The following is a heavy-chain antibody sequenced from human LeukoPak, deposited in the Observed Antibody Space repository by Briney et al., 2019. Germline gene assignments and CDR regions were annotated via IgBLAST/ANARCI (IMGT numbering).Heavy chain of an antibody. V-gene: IGHV4-59*08. CDR2: IYYSGST. Sequence: SETLSLTRTVSGGSINSYYWSWIRQPPGKGLEWIGYIYYSGSTNYNPSLKSRVTISVDTSKNQFSLKLSSVTAADTAVYYCARQADKYYDILTGYYVYYYGMDVWGQGTTVTVSS. J-gene: IGHJ6*02. D-gene: IGHD3-9*01. CDR1: GGSINSYY. CDR3: ARQADKYYDILTGYYVYYYGMDV.